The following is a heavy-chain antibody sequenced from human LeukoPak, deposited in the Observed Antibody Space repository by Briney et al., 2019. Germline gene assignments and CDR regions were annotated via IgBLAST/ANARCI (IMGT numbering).Heavy chain of an antibody. D-gene: IGHD4-17*01. Sequence: ASVKVSCKASGYTFTGYYMHWVRQAPGQGLEWMGIINPSGGSTSYAQKFQGRVTMTRDTSTSTVYMELSSLRSEDTAVYYCARGKPRYTTVTTLGYWGQGTLVTVSS. CDR1: GYTFTGYY. J-gene: IGHJ4*02. CDR2: INPSGGST. V-gene: IGHV1-46*01. CDR3: ARGKPRYTTVTTLGY.